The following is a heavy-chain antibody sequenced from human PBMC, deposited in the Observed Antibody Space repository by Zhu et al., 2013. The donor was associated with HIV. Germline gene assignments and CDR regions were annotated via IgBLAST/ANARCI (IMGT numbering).Heavy chain of an antibody. V-gene: IGHV4-61*01. CDR3: ARSHQIHGFYFLDAFDL. Sequence: QVQLHESGPGLVKPSETLSLTCTLSGDSIGRGYYYWTWIRQSPGRGLEWIGHVDYSGSTNYSPSLKSRVVISIDTSKNQFYLRLRPMTTADTAVYYCARSHQIHGFYFLDAFDLWGQGTVVTVS. CDR2: VDYSGST. J-gene: IGHJ3*01. CDR1: GDSIGRGYYY. D-gene: IGHD3-10*01.